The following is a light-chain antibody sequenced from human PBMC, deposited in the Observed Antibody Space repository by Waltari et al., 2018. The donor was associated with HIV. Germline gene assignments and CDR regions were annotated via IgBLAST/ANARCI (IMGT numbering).Light chain of an antibody. V-gene: IGLV2-23*01. CDR1: SSDVGGYNS. J-gene: IGLJ2*01. CDR2: EGS. CDR3: CSYAGSSTLV. Sequence: QSALTQPASVSGSPGQSITISCTGTSSDVGGYNSVSWYQQHPGKAPKLIIYEGSKRPSGVSNRFSGSKSGNTASLTISGLQGEDEADYYCCSYAGSSTLVFGVGTKLTVL.